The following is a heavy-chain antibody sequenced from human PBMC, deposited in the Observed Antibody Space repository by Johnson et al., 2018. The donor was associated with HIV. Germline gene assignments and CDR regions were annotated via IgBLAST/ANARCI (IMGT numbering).Heavy chain of an antibody. CDR2: INAGGDT. D-gene: IGHD3-22*01. CDR3: ARERNMIVVDDDAFDI. Sequence: VQLVESGGGLVQPGGSLRLSCAVSGFTVNGNYMSWVRQAPGKGLEWVSVINAGGDTYYADSVKGRFTISRDRSKNTVSLQMNSLRVEDTAVYYCARERNMIVVDDDAFDIWGQGTMVTVSS. CDR1: GFTVNGNY. V-gene: IGHV3-66*01. J-gene: IGHJ3*02.